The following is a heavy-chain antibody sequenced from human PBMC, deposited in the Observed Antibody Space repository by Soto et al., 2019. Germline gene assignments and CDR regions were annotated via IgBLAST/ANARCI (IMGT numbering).Heavy chain of an antibody. CDR2: IITIFGTA. CDR3: ARGIAAAVILAPVRLNVVGGFFYY. V-gene: IGHV1-69*01. CDR1: GGTFSSYA. Sequence: QVQLVQSGAEVKKPGSSVKVSCKASGGTFSSYAISWVRQAPGQGLEWMGGIITIFGTANYAQKFQGRVTIPGDESPRTAYKELSSLRSDNTAVYYCARGIAAAVILAPVRLNVVGGFFYYWGQGALVTVSS. D-gene: IGHD6-13*01. J-gene: IGHJ4*02.